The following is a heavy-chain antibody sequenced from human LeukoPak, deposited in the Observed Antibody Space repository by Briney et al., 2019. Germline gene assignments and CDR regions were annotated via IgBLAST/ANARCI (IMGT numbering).Heavy chain of an antibody. CDR1: GFTVSSNS. D-gene: IGHD3-10*01. CDR2: IYSGGNT. J-gene: IGHJ4*02. V-gene: IGHV3-53*01. CDR3: ANRGPWFGEFVDF. Sequence: GGSLRLSCTVSGFTVSSNSMSWVRQAPGKGLEWVSFIYSGGNTHYSDSVKGRFTISRDNSKNTLFLQMNSLRAEDTAVHYCANRGPWFGEFVDFWGQGTLVTVSS.